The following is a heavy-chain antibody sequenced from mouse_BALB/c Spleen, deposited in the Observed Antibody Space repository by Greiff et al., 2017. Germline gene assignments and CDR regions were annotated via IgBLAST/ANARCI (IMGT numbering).Heavy chain of an antibody. J-gene: IGHJ4*01. V-gene: IGHV1-63*02. CDR3: ARKGTGYAMDY. CDR2: IYPGGGYT. D-gene: IGHD3-3*01. CDR1: GYTFTNYW. Sequence: QVQLQQSGAELVRPGTSVKISCKASGYTFTNYWLGWVKQRPGHGLEWIGDIYPGGGYTNYNEKFKGKATLTADTSSSTAYMQLSSLTSEDSAVYFCARKGTGYAMDYWGQGTSVTVSS.